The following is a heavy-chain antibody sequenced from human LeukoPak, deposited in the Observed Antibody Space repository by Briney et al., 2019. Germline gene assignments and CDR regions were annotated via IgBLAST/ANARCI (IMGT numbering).Heavy chain of an antibody. V-gene: IGHV4-34*01. CDR1: GGSLRGLY. CDR3: ARRRRHGDRLYYFYHDMDV. Sequence: SDTLSLPCAVYGGSLRGLYWRGMRQAPGKGVVGRGDINHSGSTNYNPSLPRRVTLSVDTSKKQCSPKLGPVAAADTAVYYCARRRRHGDRLYYFYHDMDVWGKGTTVTVSS. D-gene: IGHD3-3*01. J-gene: IGHJ6*03. CDR2: INHSGST.